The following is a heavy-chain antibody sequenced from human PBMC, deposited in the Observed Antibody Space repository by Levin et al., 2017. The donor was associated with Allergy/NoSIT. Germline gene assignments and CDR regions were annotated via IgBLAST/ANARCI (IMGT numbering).Heavy chain of an antibody. CDR1: GGSIRNSRYY. Sequence: SLTLSLPCSVSGGSIRNSRYYWGWIRQPPGKGLEWIGSISHTGSTSYKSSLKSRVTISADTSKNQFSLNLNSVTAADTAVYYCAKREIGTMLDIWGQGTLVSVSS. CDR2: ISHTGST. CDR3: AKREIGTMLDI. D-gene: IGHD5-24*01. V-gene: IGHV4-39*07. J-gene: IGHJ3*02.